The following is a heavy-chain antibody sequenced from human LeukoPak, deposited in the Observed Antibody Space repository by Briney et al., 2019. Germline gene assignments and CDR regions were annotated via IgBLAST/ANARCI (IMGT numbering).Heavy chain of an antibody. D-gene: IGHD3-3*01. V-gene: IGHV5-51*01. CDR2: IYPCDSDT. CDR1: GYRLTCYR. Sequence: VGSLNISCMCSGYRLTCYRIGWVRQLPRKGLDWMGIIYPCDSDTRSSPPFQGQVTISADKSISTAYLKWGSLKASDTAMYYCAIATYDTPREYYDFWSGFYGMDVWGQGTTVTVSS. J-gene: IGHJ6*02. CDR3: AIATYDTPREYYDFWSGFYGMDV.